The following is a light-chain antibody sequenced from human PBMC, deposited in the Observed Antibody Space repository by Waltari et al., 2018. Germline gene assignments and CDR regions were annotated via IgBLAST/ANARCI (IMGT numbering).Light chain of an antibody. J-gene: IGKJ5*01. CDR3: QQSSSTPQST. Sequence: DILMTQSPSSLSASIGDRVTITCRASQNIGKYLNWYQHKPGKAPKLLIYAASSLLSGVPSRFSGSGSGTDFTFTISSLQPEDFATYYCQQSSSTPQSTFGQGTRLEIK. V-gene: IGKV1-39*01. CDR2: AAS. CDR1: QNIGKY.